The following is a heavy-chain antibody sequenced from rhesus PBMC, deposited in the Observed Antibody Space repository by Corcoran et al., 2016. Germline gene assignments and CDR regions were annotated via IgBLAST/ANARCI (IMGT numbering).Heavy chain of an antibody. Sequence: QVTLKESGPALVKPTQTLTLTCTFSGFSLTTIGSGVGWHRHPPGKALEWLPLIYWDDYKRYSTSLKSRLTISKDTTKNQVVLTMTNMEPVDTATYYCARGVWGSSYFDYWGQGVLVTVSS. CDR3: ARGVWGSSYFDY. D-gene: IGHD3-34*01. CDR1: GFSLTTIGSG. V-gene: IGHV2-174*01. CDR2: IYWDDYK. J-gene: IGHJ4*01.